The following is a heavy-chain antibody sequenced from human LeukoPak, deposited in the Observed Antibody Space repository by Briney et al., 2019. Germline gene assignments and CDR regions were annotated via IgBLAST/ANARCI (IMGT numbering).Heavy chain of an antibody. CDR1: GFTFSSNW. J-gene: IGHJ4*02. CDR3: LLQMTYGELSDPDF. CDR2: INEDESII. Sequence: GGSLRLSCAAAGFTFSSNWMHWVRQAPGKGLEWVSRINEDESIITYVDSVKGRFTISRENAKNILYLQMNSLRAEDTAVYYCLLQMTYGELSDPDFRGQGTLVTVSS. D-gene: IGHD3-16*02. V-gene: IGHV3-74*01.